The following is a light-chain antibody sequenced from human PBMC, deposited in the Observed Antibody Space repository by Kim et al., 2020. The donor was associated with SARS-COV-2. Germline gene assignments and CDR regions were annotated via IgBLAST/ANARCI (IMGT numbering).Light chain of an antibody. CDR2: DAS. Sequence: SASERDSITITCQASQGILNLSKWYQQRPWQPPKLLIYDASTLQTGVPSRFSGSGSGTLFTFTVSSLQPEDVATYFCQQYESLPYTFGQGTKLEI. CDR3: QQYESLPYT. J-gene: IGKJ2*01. CDR1: QGILNL. V-gene: IGKV1-33*01.